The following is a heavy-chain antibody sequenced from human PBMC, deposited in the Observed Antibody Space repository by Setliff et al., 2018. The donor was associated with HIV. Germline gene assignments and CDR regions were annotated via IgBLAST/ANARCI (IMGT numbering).Heavy chain of an antibody. V-gene: IGHV1-2*02. Sequence: ASVKVSCKASGYSFTGYHMHWVRQAPGQGLEWMGWINPNSGGTNYAQKFQGRVTMTTDTSISTVYMELSSLTSADTAVYYCTRDTVKATFSDYWGQGTLVTVSS. CDR2: INPNSGGT. CDR1: GYSFTGYH. D-gene: IGHD4-17*01. CDR3: TRDTVKATFSDY. J-gene: IGHJ4*02.